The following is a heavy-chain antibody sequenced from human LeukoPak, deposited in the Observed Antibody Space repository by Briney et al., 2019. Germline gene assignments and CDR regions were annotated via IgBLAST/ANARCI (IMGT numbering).Heavy chain of an antibody. J-gene: IGHJ4*02. Sequence: PGGSLRLSCAASGFRLDTHDLIWVRQAPGKGLECVAYISRTSTYIYYEDSVKGRFTISRDNAKNLVHLQMNSLRAEDTAVYFCARDSRKAGYYSEFRGQGTVVTVSS. CDR1: GFRLDTHD. V-gene: IGHV3-21*01. D-gene: IGHD3-22*01. CDR2: ISRTSTYI. CDR3: ARDSRKAGYYSEF.